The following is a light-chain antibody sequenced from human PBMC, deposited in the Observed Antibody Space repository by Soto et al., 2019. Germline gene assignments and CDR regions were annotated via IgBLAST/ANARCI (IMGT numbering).Light chain of an antibody. V-gene: IGLV2-8*01. J-gene: IGLJ2*01. CDR1: RSDIGGDNY. CDR3: SSFAGSNNYIV. Sequence: QSVLTQPPSASGSPGQSVTISCTGPRSDIGGDNYVSWYHQQPGKAPKLIIYEVTERPSGVPGRFSGSKSGDTASLTVTGLQAEDEGEYYCSSFAGSNNYIVFGGGTKVTVL. CDR2: EVT.